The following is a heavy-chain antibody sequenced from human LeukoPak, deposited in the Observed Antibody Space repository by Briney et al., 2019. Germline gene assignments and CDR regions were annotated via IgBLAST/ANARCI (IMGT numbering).Heavy chain of an antibody. CDR1: GGSISSYY. V-gene: IGHV4-59*01. CDR3: VRGRAWFDP. D-gene: IGHD3-10*01. CDR2: IYYSGNT. J-gene: IGHJ5*02. Sequence: SETLSLTCTVSGGSISSYYWSWIRQPPGKGLEWIGYIYYSGNTNYSSSLGSRVTISVDTSKNQFSLRLNSVTAADTAVYYCVRGRAWFDPWGQGTLVTVSS.